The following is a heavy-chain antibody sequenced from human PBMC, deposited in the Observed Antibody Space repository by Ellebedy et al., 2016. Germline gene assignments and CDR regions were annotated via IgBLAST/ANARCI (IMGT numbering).Heavy chain of an antibody. CDR2: IHPGDSAT. V-gene: IGHV5-51*01. CDR3: ARQEGGSYGIPDAFDV. J-gene: IGHJ3*01. CDR1: GYSFTSYW. Sequence: KVSCKGSGYSFTSYWIAWVRHLPGKGLEWRGIIHPGDSATSYNPSFQGQVTISADKSITTAYVQWSSPKASDTAMYYCARQEGGSYGIPDAFDVWGQGTVVTVSS. D-gene: IGHD1-26*01.